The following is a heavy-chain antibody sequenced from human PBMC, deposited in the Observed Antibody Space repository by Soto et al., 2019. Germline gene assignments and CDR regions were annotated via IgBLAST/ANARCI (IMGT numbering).Heavy chain of an antibody. D-gene: IGHD2-15*01. Sequence: EVQLLESGGGLVQPEGSLRLSCAASGFTFSSYAMSWVRQAPGKGLEWVSAISGSGGSTYYADSVKGRFTISRDNSKNTLYLQMNSLRAEDTAVYYCAKGSRLSLVVAATPRPLYFQHWGQGTLVTVSS. V-gene: IGHV3-23*01. CDR3: AKGSRLSLVVAATPRPLYFQH. J-gene: IGHJ1*01. CDR1: GFTFSSYA. CDR2: ISGSGGST.